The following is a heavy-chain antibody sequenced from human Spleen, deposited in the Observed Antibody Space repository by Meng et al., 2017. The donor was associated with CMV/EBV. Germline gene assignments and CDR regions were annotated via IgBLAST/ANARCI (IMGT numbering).Heavy chain of an antibody. D-gene: IGHD6-19*01. V-gene: IGHV4-61*01. CDR1: GYVNSGTYY. Sequence: GYVNSGTYYWSWIRQPPGKGLEWIGYIFYSGSTNYNPSLKSRVTISLDTSKNQFSLKVSSVTAADTAVYYCARALGVAGPEYYLDYWGQGTLVTVSS. CDR2: IFYSGST. J-gene: IGHJ4*02. CDR3: ARALGVAGPEYYLDY.